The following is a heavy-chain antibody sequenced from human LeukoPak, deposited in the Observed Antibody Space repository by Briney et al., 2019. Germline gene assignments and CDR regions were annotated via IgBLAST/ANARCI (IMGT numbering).Heavy chain of an antibody. CDR2: ISYSGTT. D-gene: IGHD3-16*01. CDR1: SGSIRSQH. Sequence: SETLSLTCTVSSGSIRSQHWSWIRQPPGKGLEWIGFISYSGTTYYNPSLESRVTISRDTSRNQFFLKLSSVTAADTAVYYCTRDRNGGDHYYMDVWGKGTTVTVSS. CDR3: TRDRNGGDHYYMDV. V-gene: IGHV4-59*11. J-gene: IGHJ6*03.